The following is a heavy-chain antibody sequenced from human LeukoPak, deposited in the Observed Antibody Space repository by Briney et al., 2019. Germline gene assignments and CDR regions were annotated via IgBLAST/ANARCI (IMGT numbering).Heavy chain of an antibody. D-gene: IGHD1-26*01. CDR2: ISVSGSYT. CDR1: GFTFSDYY. V-gene: IGHV3-11*03. J-gene: IGHJ6*02. CDR3: ARCGTPNNYYGYGVDV. Sequence: GGSLRLSCAASGFTFSDYYMSWIRQAPGKGLEWISYISVSGSYTNYADSVKGRFTISRDNAKNSLYLQMISLRAEDTAVYYCARCGTPNNYYGYGVDVWGQETTVIVSS.